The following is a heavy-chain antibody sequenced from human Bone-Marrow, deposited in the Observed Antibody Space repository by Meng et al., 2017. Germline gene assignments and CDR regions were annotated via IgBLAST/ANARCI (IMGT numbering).Heavy chain of an antibody. J-gene: IGHJ1*01. V-gene: IGHV4-61*01. CDR1: GASVNTGSYY. CDR3: ARGVVADPPGD. CDR2: IYQSGST. Sequence: QWQLPESGPGLVRSSETLSLTCTVSGASVNTGSYYWSWLRQPPGRGLELIGFIYQSGSTNNNPSLKSRVTISLDMSSNQFSLTLNSVTAADTAIYYCARGVVADPPGDWGRGTLVTVSS. D-gene: IGHD2-15*01.